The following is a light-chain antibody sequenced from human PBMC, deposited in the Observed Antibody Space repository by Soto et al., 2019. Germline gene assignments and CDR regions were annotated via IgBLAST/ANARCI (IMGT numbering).Light chain of an antibody. CDR2: DIS. J-gene: IGKJ4*01. Sequence: IVLTQSPGTLSLSPGKGATLSCRASQSVSSSYLAWYQQKTGQAPSPLIYDISARATGIPTRFSGSGSGTEFTLTISSLQSEDFAVYYCQQYNDWPLTFGGGTKV. CDR1: QSVSSSY. V-gene: IGKV3D-15*01. CDR3: QQYNDWPLT.